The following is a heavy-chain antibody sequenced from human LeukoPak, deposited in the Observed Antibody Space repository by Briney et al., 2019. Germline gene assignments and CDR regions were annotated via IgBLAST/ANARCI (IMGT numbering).Heavy chain of an antibody. V-gene: IGHV3-23*01. Sequence: PGGSLRLSCAASGFTFSSYGMSWVRQAPGKGLEWVSAISGSGGSTYYADSVKGRFTISRDNSKNTLYLQMNSLRAEDTAVYYCAKWLRYYGSGGDYWGQGTLVTVSS. CDR3: AKWLRYYGSGGDY. J-gene: IGHJ4*02. D-gene: IGHD3-10*01. CDR1: GFTFSSYG. CDR2: ISGSGGST.